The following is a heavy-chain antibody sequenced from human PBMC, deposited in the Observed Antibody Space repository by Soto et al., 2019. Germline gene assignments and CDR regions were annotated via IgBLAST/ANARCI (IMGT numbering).Heavy chain of an antibody. J-gene: IGHJ5*02. D-gene: IGHD1-26*01. CDR1: GYAFTRYD. CDR2: MNPNSGNT. CDR3: AREATMSSLWAWFDP. Sequence: QVQLVQSGAEVKKPGASVKVSCKASGYAFTRYDINWVRQATGQGLEWMGWMNPNSGNTGYAQKFQGRVTMTRNTSISTAYMEPSSLRSEDTAVYYCAREATMSSLWAWFDPWGQGTLVTVSS. V-gene: IGHV1-8*01.